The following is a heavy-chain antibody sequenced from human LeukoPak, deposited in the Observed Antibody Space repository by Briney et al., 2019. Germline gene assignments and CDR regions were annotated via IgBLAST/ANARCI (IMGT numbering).Heavy chain of an antibody. D-gene: IGHD1-26*01. CDR1: GGSISSYY. J-gene: IGHJ4*02. V-gene: IGHV4-59*08. CDR3: ARIVGATLFDY. CDR2: IYYSGST. Sequence: SETLSPTCTVSGGSISSYYWSWIRQPPGRGLEWLGYIYYSGSTKYNPSLKSRVTISVDTSKNQFSLKLSSVTAADTAVYYCARIVGATLFDYWGQGTLVTVSS.